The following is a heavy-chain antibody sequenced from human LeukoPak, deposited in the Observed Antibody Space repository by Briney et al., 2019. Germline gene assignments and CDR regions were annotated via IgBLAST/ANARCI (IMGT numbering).Heavy chain of an antibody. CDR1: GFTFTNYE. CDR3: ARDQLEPAFDY. V-gene: IGHV3-21*01. Sequence: GGSLRLSCAASGFTFTNYEMSWVRQAPGKGLEWVSSISSTSSYIYYADSVKGRFTISRDNAKNSLYLQMTSLRAEDTAVYYCARDQLEPAFDYWGQGTLVTVSS. D-gene: IGHD1-1*01. J-gene: IGHJ4*02. CDR2: ISSTSSYI.